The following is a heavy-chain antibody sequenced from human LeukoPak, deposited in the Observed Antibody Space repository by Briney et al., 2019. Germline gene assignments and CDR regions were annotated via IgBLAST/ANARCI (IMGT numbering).Heavy chain of an antibody. D-gene: IGHD1-1*01. V-gene: IGHV4-39*01. J-gene: IGHJ5*02. Sequence: SETLSLTCTVSGGSISSSSYYWGWIRQPPGKGLEWIGTFHHSGTTYYSPSLKSRVTTSGDTSKNQFSLKLTSVTAADTAVYYCVRLGCSNFDPPHLWDRGTLVTVSS. CDR1: GGSISSSSYY. CDR3: VRLGCSNFDPPHL. CDR2: FHHSGTT.